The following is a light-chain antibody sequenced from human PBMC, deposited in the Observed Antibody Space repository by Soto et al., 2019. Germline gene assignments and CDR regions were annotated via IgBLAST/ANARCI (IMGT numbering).Light chain of an antibody. V-gene: IGKV1-13*02. CDR3: QQFNRYPLT. Sequence: AIQLTQSPSSLSASVGDRVTITCRASQGISSALAWYQQKPGKAPKLLIYDASSLESVVPSRFSGSGSGTDFTLTISSLQPEDFATYYCQQFNRYPLTFGQGTRLEIK. CDR1: QGISSA. CDR2: DAS. J-gene: IGKJ5*01.